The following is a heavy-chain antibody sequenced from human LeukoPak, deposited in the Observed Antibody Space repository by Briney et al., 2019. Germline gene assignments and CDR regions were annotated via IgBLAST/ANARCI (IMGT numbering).Heavy chain of an antibody. Sequence: GGSLRLSCAASEFTFSNFAMSWVRQAPGKGLERVSVIYSGGSTYYADSVKGRFTISRDNSKNTVYLQMNSLRAEDTAVYYCARESSGWLQLFDYWGQGTLVTVSS. CDR1: EFTFSNFA. D-gene: IGHD5-24*01. J-gene: IGHJ4*02. CDR2: IYSGGST. V-gene: IGHV3-66*01. CDR3: ARESSGWLQLFDY.